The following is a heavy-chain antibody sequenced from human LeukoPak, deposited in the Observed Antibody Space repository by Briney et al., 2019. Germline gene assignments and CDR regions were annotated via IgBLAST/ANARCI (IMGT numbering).Heavy chain of an antibody. CDR1: GGSISSGDYY. V-gene: IGHV4-30-4*01. J-gene: IGHJ3*02. CDR3: ARDKTLEVGTPSMVRAFDI. D-gene: IGHD4/OR15-4a*01. CDR2: IYYSGST. Sequence: SETLSLTCTVSGGSISSGDYYWSWIRQPPGKGLEWIGYIYYSGSTYYNPSLKSRVTISVDTSKNQFSLKLSSVTAADTAVYYCARDKTLEVGTPSMVRAFDIWGQGTMATVSS.